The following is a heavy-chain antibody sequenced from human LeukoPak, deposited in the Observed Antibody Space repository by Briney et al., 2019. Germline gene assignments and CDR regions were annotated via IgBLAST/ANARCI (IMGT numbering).Heavy chain of an antibody. D-gene: IGHD3-22*01. CDR3: AKDTRSDSSGYYKN. CDR1: GFTFSSYG. CDR2: IWYGGSNK. V-gene: IGHV3-30*18. J-gene: IGHJ4*02. Sequence: GRSLRLSCAASGFTFSSYGMHWVRQAPGKGLEWVAVIWYGGSNKYYADSVKGRFTISRDNSKNTLYLQMNSLRAEDTAVYYCAKDTRSDSSGYYKNWGQGTLVTVSS.